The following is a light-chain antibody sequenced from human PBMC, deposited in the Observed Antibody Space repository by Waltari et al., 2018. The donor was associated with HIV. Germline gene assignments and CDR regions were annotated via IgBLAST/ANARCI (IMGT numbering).Light chain of an antibody. CDR3: SSYTTTSTLV. CDR1: SSDIGGYNL. CDR2: EVT. Sequence: QSALTQPASVSGSPGQSITIPCTGTSSDIGGYNLVSWYQQHPGKAPKLMIYEVTYRPAGVSNRFSGSKSGNTASLTISGLQAEDEADYYCSSYTTTSTLVFGTGTKVSVL. V-gene: IGLV2-14*01. J-gene: IGLJ1*01.